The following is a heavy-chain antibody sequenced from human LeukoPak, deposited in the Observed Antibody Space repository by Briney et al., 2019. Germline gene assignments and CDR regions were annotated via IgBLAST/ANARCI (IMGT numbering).Heavy chain of an antibody. D-gene: IGHD2-2*02. CDR1: GGSISSYY. Sequence: PSETLSLTCTVSGGSISSYYWSGIRQPAGKGLEWIGRIYTSGSTNYNPSLKSRVTMSVDTSKNQFSLKLSSVTAADTAVYYCARDVHCSSTSCYILAYFDPWGQGTLVTVSS. CDR3: ARDVHCSSTSCYILAYFDP. CDR2: IYTSGST. J-gene: IGHJ5*02. V-gene: IGHV4-4*07.